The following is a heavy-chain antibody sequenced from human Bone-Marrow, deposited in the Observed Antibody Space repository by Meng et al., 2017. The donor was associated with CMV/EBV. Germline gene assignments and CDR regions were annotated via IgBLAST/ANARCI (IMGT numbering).Heavy chain of an antibody. CDR1: GYTFTSYY. V-gene: IGHV1-46*01. CDR3: ASGSESGNGYYPSYGMDV. CDR2: ISPSSGIT. D-gene: IGHD3-3*01. J-gene: IGHJ6*02. Sequence: ASVKVSCKASGYTFTSYYMHWVRQAPGQGLEWMGIISPSSGITNYAQKFQGRLTMTGDTSTSTVYMELSSLTSEDTAVYYCASGSESGNGYYPSYGMDVWGQGTTVTVSS.